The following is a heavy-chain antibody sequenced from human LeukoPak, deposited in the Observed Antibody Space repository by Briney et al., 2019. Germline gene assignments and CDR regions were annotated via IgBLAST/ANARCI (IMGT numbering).Heavy chain of an antibody. V-gene: IGHV4-30-4*01. CDR3: ARARGDSPRIYYYMDV. D-gene: IGHD3-16*01. CDR2: VYYIGTA. CDR1: GDSISIGDFR. Sequence: SETLSLTCTVSGDSISIGDFRWSWIRQSPGKGLEWIGYVYYIGTAYYNPSLRSRVALSADTSKSQFSLTLNSVTVADSAVYFCARARGDSPRIYYYMDVWGKGTTVTVSS. J-gene: IGHJ6*03.